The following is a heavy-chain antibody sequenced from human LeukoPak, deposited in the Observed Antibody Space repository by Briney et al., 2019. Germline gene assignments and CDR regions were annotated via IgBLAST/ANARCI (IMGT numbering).Heavy chain of an antibody. CDR3: ARTRPGSSGGKVLGHWFDP. CDR1: GYTFTGYY. J-gene: IGHJ5*02. V-gene: IGHV1-2*02. Sequence: ASVKVSCKASGYTFTGYYMHCVRQAPGQGLEWMGWINPNSGGTNYAQKFQGRVTMTRDTSISTAYMELSRLRSNETAVYYCARTRPGSSGGKVLGHWFDPWGQGTLVTVSS. CDR2: INPNSGGT. D-gene: IGHD2-15*01.